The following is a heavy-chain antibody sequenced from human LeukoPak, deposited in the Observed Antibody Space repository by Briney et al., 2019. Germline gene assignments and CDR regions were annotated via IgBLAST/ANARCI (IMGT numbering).Heavy chain of an antibody. Sequence: ASVKVSCKASGYTFTGYYMHWVRQAPGQGLEWMGWVNPNSGGTNYAQKFQGRVTMTRDTSISTAYMELSSLRSDDTAVYYCARGYCSGDCFTLFGYWGQGTLVTVSS. CDR2: VNPNSGGT. CDR3: ARGYCSGDCFTLFGY. CDR1: GYTFTGYY. V-gene: IGHV1-2*02. D-gene: IGHD2-21*02. J-gene: IGHJ4*02.